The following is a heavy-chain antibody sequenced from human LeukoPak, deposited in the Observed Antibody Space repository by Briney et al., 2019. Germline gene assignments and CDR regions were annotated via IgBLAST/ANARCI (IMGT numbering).Heavy chain of an antibody. CDR3: ARDVYTVYTGPVDY. CDR1: GYTFTSYG. CDR2: ISAYNGNT. Sequence: ASVKVSCKASGYTFTSYGISWVRQAPGQGLEGRGWISAYNGNTNYAQKLQGRVTMTTDTSTSTAYMELRSLRSDDTAVYYCARDVYTVYTGPVDYWGQGTLVTVSS. D-gene: IGHD5/OR15-5a*01. V-gene: IGHV1-18*01. J-gene: IGHJ4*02.